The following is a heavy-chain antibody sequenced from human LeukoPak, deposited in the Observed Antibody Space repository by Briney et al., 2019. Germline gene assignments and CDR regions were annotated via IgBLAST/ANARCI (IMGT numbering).Heavy chain of an antibody. CDR1: GGSFSGYY. J-gene: IGHJ4*02. CDR2: INHSGST. CDR3: ARFRTHMITFGGVIAVYYFDY. Sequence: SETLSLTCAVYGGSFSGYYWSWIRQPPGKGLEWIGEINHSGSTNYNPSLKSRVTISVDTSKNQFSLKLSSVTAADTAVYYCARFRTHMITFGGVIAVYYFDYWGQGTLVTVSS. V-gene: IGHV4-34*01. D-gene: IGHD3-16*02.